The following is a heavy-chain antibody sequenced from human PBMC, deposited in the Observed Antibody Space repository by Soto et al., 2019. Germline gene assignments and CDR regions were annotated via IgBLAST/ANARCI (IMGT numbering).Heavy chain of an antibody. Sequence: QVQLVQSGAEVKKPGASVKVSCKDSGYTFTSYHINWVRQAPGQGLEWMGWISAYNGNTNYAQKLQGIVTMTTDTSTSTAYRELRSLRSDDTAVYYCARDAPPADYWGQGTLVTVSS. CDR3: ARDAPPADY. CDR2: ISAYNGNT. CDR1: GYTFTSYH. V-gene: IGHV1-18*01. J-gene: IGHJ4*02.